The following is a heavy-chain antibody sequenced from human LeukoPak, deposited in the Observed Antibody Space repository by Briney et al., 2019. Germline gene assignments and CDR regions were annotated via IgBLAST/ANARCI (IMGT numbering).Heavy chain of an antibody. V-gene: IGHV4-4*07. CDR2: IHTSGST. Sequence: PSETLSLTCTVSGDSISTYYWSRIRQSAGKGLEWIGRIHTSGSTNYNPSLRSRVTMSVDTSKTQFSLKVSSVTAADTGMYYCARAPEFSSGWLLDFWGQGSLVTVSS. CDR1: GDSISTYY. CDR3: ARAPEFSSGWLLDF. D-gene: IGHD6-19*01. J-gene: IGHJ4*02.